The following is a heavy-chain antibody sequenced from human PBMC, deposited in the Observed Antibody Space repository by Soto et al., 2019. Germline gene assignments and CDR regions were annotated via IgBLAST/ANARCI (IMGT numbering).Heavy chain of an antibody. J-gene: IGHJ4*02. D-gene: IGHD2-2*01. Sequence: QVQLVESGGGVVQPGRSLRLSCAASGFTFSSYGMHWVRQAPGKGLEWVAVIWYDGSNKYYADSVKGRFTISRDNSKNTLYLQMNSLRAEDTAVYYCASMHCSSTSCYGKGGSSSHDYWGQGTLVTVSS. V-gene: IGHV3-33*01. CDR3: ASMHCSSTSCYGKGGSSSHDY. CDR1: GFTFSSYG. CDR2: IWYDGSNK.